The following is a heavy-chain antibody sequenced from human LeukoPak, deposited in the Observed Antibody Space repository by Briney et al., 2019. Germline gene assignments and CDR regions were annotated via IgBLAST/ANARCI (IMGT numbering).Heavy chain of an antibody. V-gene: IGHV4-61*08. Sequence: PSETLSLTCSVSGGSISSGGYYWSWIRQHPGKGLEWIGYIYYSGSTNYNPSLKSRVTISVDTSKNQFSLKLSSVTAADTAVYYCARHNYLYYGSLDWGQGTLVTVSS. J-gene: IGHJ4*02. CDR1: GGSISSGGYY. CDR3: ARHNYLYYGSLD. CDR2: IYYSGST. D-gene: IGHD3-10*01.